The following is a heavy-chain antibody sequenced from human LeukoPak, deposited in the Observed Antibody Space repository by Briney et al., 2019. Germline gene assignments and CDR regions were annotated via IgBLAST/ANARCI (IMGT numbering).Heavy chain of an antibody. CDR1: GFTFDDYA. CDR3: ARDMGYCSGGSCYSGGFDY. D-gene: IGHD2-15*01. CDR2: ISWNSGSV. V-gene: IGHV3-9*01. J-gene: IGHJ4*02. Sequence: GGSLRLSCAASGFTFDDYAMHWVRQVRGKGLEWVSGISWNSGSVAYADSVKGRFTISRDNSKNTLYLQMNSLRAEDTAVYYCARDMGYCSGGSCYSGGFDYWGQGTLVTVSS.